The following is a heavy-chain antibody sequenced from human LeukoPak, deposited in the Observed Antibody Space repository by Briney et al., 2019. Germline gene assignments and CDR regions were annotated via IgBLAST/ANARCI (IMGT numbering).Heavy chain of an antibody. CDR2: IRPGGDGP. CDR1: GNSLNNYH. Sequence: ASVKVSCKASGNSLNNYHMHWVRHAPGQGLEWLGIIRPGGDGPSYAQKFQGRVTMTRDMSTSTVYMELSSLRSEDTAVYYCARGAPSIVGATPFDYWGQGTLVTVSS. V-gene: IGHV1-46*02. J-gene: IGHJ4*02. D-gene: IGHD1-26*01. CDR3: ARGAPSIVGATPFDY.